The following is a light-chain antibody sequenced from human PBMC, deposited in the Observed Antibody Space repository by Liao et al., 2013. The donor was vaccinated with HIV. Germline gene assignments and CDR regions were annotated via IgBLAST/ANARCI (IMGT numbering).Light chain of an antibody. V-gene: IGLV3-1*01. CDR2: QDS. CDR1: KLGDKY. CDR3: QAWDTKAGWV. J-gene: IGLJ3*02. Sequence: SYELTQPPSVSVSPGQTASITCSGDKLGDKYACWYQQKPGQSPVLVIYQDSKRPSGIPERFSGSNSGNTATLTISGTQAMDEADYYCQAWDTKAGWVFGGGTRLAVL.